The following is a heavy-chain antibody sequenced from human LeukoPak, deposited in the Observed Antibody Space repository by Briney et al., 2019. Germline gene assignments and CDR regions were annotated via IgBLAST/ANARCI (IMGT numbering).Heavy chain of an antibody. CDR1: GFTLDNYW. Sequence: PGGSLRLSCVASGFTLDNYWMSWLRQAPGKGPEWVANIKEDGTEKYYVDSVKGRFTISRDNAKKSLYLQMNSLIPEDMAVYFCTRDGSGWSDSWGQGTLVTVSS. V-gene: IGHV3-7*01. CDR2: IKEDGTEK. D-gene: IGHD3-3*01. J-gene: IGHJ5*01. CDR3: TRDGSGWSDS.